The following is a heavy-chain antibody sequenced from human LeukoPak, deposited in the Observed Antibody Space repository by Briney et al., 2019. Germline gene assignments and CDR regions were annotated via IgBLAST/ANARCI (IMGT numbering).Heavy chain of an antibody. Sequence: GGSLRLSCAASGFTFSSYRMSWVRQAPGKGLEWVANIKQDGSEKYYVDSVKGRFTISRDNAKNSLYLQMNSLRAEDTAVYYCARDRRLALLPAAMGWFDPWGQGTLVTVSS. CDR1: GFTFSSYR. CDR3: ARDRRLALLPAAMGWFDP. CDR2: IKQDGSEK. D-gene: IGHD2-2*01. V-gene: IGHV3-7*01. J-gene: IGHJ5*02.